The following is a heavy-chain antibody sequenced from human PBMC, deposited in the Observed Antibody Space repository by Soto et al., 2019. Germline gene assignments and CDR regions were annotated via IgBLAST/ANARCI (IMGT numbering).Heavy chain of an antibody. Sequence: SETLSLTCVVSGGSLSDYFWSWIRQPPGKALEWIGEINHLGSINYNPSLKSRVTMSVDTSKNQFSLKLTSVTAADTALYYCARGRNIWRPWGQGTLVTVSS. V-gene: IGHV4-34*01. CDR1: GGSLSDYF. CDR3: ARGRNIWRP. J-gene: IGHJ4*02. CDR2: INHLGSI.